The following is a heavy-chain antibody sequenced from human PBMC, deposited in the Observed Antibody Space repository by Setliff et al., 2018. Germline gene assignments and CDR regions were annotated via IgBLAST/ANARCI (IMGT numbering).Heavy chain of an antibody. D-gene: IGHD3-10*01. Sequence: GASLKVSCKASGGTFNNYGVTWVRQAPGQGLEWMGGTIPFFGTTNYAQNFQGRVTITTGESPGTAYMELSSLRSEDTAVYYCAREMLVVRGVNSYYYYMDVWGKGTTVTV. CDR2: TIPFFGTT. CDR1: GGTFNNYG. V-gene: IGHV1-69*05. J-gene: IGHJ6*03. CDR3: AREMLVVRGVNSYYYYMDV.